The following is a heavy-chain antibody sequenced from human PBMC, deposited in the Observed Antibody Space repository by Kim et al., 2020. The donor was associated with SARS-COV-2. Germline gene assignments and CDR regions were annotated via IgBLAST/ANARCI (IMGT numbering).Heavy chain of an antibody. CDR2: INTNTGNP. J-gene: IGHJ6*02. Sequence: ASVKVSCKASGYTFTSYAMNWVRQAPGQGLEWMGWINTNTGNPTYAQGFTGRFVFSLDTSVSTAYLQISSLKAEDTAVYYCARARDIVATIWDQVDYYYYYGMDVWGQGTTVTVSS. CDR3: ARARDIVATIWDQVDYYYYYGMDV. V-gene: IGHV7-4-1*02. D-gene: IGHD5-12*01. CDR1: GYTFTSYA.